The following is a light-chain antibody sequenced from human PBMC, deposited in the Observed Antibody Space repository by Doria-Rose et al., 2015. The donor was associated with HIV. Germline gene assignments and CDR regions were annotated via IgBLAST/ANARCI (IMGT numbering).Light chain of an antibody. CDR3: HQYGTSWT. CDR1: QSFSSTY. J-gene: IGKJ1*01. Sequence: VLTQSPGTLSLSPGERATLSCRASQSFSSTYLAWYQQIPGQAPSLLIYDGSTRATGIPDRFSASGSGTDFTLTINRLEPEDFALYYCHQYGTSWTFGQGTKVEI. V-gene: IGKV3-20*01. CDR2: DGS.